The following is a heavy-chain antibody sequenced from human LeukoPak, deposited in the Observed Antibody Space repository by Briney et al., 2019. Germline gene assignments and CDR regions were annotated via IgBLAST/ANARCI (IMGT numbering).Heavy chain of an antibody. J-gene: IGHJ6*02. CDR3: AKGDSSSYYSYGMDV. D-gene: IGHD6-13*01. Sequence: EASVKVSCKASGGTFSSCAISWVRQAPGQGLEWMGGIIPIFGTANYAQKFQGRVTITADESTSTAYMELSSLRSEDTAVYYCAKGDSSSYYSYGMDVWGQGTTVTVSS. CDR2: IIPIFGTA. CDR1: GGTFSSCA. V-gene: IGHV1-69*01.